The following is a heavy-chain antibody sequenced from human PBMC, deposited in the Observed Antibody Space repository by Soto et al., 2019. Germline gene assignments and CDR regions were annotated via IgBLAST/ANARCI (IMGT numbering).Heavy chain of an antibody. CDR1: GFAFSSYG. D-gene: IGHD2-2*01. J-gene: IGHJ4*02. V-gene: IGHV3-33*01. CDR3: ARERELVPAAILDY. Sequence: CAASGFAFSSYGMHWVRQAPGKGLEWVAVIWYDGSNKYYADSVKGRFTISRDNSKNTLYLQMNSLRAEDTAVYYCARERELVPAAILDYWGQGTQVTVSS. CDR2: IWYDGSNK.